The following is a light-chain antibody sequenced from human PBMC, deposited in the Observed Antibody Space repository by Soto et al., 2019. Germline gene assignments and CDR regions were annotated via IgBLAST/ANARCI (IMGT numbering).Light chain of an antibody. J-gene: IGKJ1*01. CDR2: KAS. CDR3: QQRT. Sequence: DTQMTQSPSTLSASIGDRVTITCRASQDISTWLAWYQQRPGKAPKLLIYKASTLQNGVPSRFSGSGSGTELTLTISSLQPDDFATYYCQQRTFGQGTKVEIK. V-gene: IGKV1-5*03. CDR1: QDISTW.